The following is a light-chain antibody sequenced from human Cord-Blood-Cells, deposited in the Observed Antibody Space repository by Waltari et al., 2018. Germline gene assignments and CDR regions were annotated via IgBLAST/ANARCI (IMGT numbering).Light chain of an antibody. CDR2: NVS. CDR3: SSYTSSSTVV. V-gene: IGLV2-14*01. J-gene: IGLJ2*01. CDR1: SSDVGGFNY. Sequence: QSALTQPASVSGSPGQSITIPSTGTSSDVGGFNYVSCYQQHPGKAPKLMIYNVSNRPSGVSNRFSGSKSGNTASLTISGLQAEDEADYYCSSYTSSSTVVFGGGTKLTVL.